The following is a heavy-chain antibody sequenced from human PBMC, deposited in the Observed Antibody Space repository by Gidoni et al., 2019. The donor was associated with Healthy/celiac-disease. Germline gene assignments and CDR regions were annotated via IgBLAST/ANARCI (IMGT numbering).Heavy chain of an antibody. CDR1: GGSFSGYY. CDR3: ARDHYGSSPCYGMDV. J-gene: IGHJ6*02. Sequence: QVQLQQWGAGLLKPSETLSLTCAVDGGSFSGYYWSWIRQPPGKGLGWLGEINHSGSTNYNPSLKSRVTISVDTSKNQFSLKLSSVTAADTAVYYCARDHYGSSPCYGMDVWGQGTTVTVSS. V-gene: IGHV4-34*01. CDR2: INHSGST. D-gene: IGHD3-22*01.